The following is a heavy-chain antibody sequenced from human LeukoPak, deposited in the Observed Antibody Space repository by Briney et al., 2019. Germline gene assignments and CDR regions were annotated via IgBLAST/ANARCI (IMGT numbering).Heavy chain of an antibody. J-gene: IGHJ5*02. CDR2: IIPIFGTA. Sequence: GASVKVSCKASGGTFSSYAISWVRQAPGQGLEWMGGIIPIFGTANYAQKFQGRVTITTDESTSTAYMELSSLRSEDTAVYYCARSIAARQGLNWFDPWGQGTLVTVSS. V-gene: IGHV1-69*05. D-gene: IGHD6-6*01. CDR1: GGTFSSYA. CDR3: ARSIAARQGLNWFDP.